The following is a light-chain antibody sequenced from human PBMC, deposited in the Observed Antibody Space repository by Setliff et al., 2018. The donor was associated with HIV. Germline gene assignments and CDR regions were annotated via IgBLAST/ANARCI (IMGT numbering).Light chain of an antibody. CDR2: DNN. CDR1: SSNIGNYY. J-gene: IGLJ3*02. V-gene: IGLV1-51*01. CDR3: GTWDNSLSIWV. Sequence: QSALTQPPSVSAAPGQKVSISCSGRSSNIGNYYVSWYQQVPGTAPKLLIYDNNKRPSGILDRFSGSKSGTSATLGITGLQTGDEADYYCGTWDNSLSIWVFGGGTKVTVL.